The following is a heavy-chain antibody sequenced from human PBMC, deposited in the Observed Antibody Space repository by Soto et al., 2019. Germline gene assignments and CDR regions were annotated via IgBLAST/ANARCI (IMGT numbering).Heavy chain of an antibody. D-gene: IGHD4-4*01. V-gene: IGHV4-30-2*01. Sequence: PSETLSLTCAVSGGSISSGGYSWSWIRQPPGKGLELIGYIYHSASTYYNPSLKSRVTISVDRSKNQLSLKLSSVTAADTAVYYCARVQDYWGQGTLVTVSS. CDR3: ARVQDY. CDR1: GGSISSGGYS. CDR2: IYHSAST. J-gene: IGHJ4*02.